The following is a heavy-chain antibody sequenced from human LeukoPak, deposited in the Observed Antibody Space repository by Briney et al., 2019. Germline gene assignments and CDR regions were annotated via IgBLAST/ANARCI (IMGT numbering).Heavy chain of an antibody. D-gene: IGHD3-10*01. Sequence: GGSLRLSCAASGFTVSSNYMNWVRQAPGKGLEWVSVIYRGGNTYYADSVKGRFTISRDNSKNTLYLQMNSLRAEDAAVYYCARLWFGELAFDYWGQGTLVTVSS. CDR1: GFTVSSNY. CDR2: IYRGGNT. CDR3: ARLWFGELAFDY. V-gene: IGHV3-66*01. J-gene: IGHJ4*02.